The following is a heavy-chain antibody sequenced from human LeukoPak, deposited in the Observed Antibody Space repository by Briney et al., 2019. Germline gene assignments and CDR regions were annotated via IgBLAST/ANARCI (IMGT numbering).Heavy chain of an antibody. CDR1: GFTFSSYA. CDR3: ARDRIAVAGTRCASDI. Sequence: GGSLRLSCAASGFTFSSYAMHWVRQAPGKGLEWVAVISYDGSNKYYADSVKGRFTISRDNSKNTLYLQMNSLRAEDTTVYYCARDRIAVAGTRCASDIWGQGTMVTVSS. D-gene: IGHD6-19*01. CDR2: ISYDGSNK. V-gene: IGHV3-30*04. J-gene: IGHJ3*02.